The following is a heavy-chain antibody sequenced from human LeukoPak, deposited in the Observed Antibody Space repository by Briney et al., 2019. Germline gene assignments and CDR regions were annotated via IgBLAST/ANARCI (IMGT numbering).Heavy chain of an antibody. CDR3: ARDFAREFTIDY. CDR2: ISNSSNII. CDR1: GSTFSIYN. J-gene: IGHJ4*02. Sequence: GGSLRLSCAASGSTFSIYNMNCVRRPPGEGVQWVSYISNSSNIIYYADSVKGRFTISRDNAKNSLFLQMNSLRAEDTAVYYCARDFAREFTIDYWGQGTLVTVSS. D-gene: IGHD3-10*01. V-gene: IGHV3-48*01.